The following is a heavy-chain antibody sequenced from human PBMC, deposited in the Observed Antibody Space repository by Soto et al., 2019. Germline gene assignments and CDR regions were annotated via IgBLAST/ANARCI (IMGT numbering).Heavy chain of an antibody. J-gene: IGHJ6*02. CDR1: GGTFSSYA. V-gene: IGHV1-69*13. Sequence: SVKVSCKASGGTFSSYAISWVRQAPGQGLEWMGGIIPIFGTANYAQKFQGRVAITADESTSTAYMELSSLRSEDTAVYYCAHTSRRGHYYDSSGPDYGMDVWGQGTTVTVSS. D-gene: IGHD3-22*01. CDR2: IIPIFGTA. CDR3: AHTSRRGHYYDSSGPDYGMDV.